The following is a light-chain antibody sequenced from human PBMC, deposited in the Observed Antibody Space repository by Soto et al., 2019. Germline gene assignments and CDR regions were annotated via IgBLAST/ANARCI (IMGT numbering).Light chain of an antibody. CDR1: QSLVHRDGNTY. CDR3: TQATQFPRT. J-gene: IGKJ1*01. V-gene: IGKV2-24*01. Sequence: EIALTQTPLFSPVTLGQPASISCRSSQSLVHRDGNTYLSWLQQRPGQPPRLLTYRVSNRFTGVHDRFSGRGTGTNFTLKIRRVEAEDVGVYYCTQATQFPRTFGQGTKVEIK. CDR2: RVS.